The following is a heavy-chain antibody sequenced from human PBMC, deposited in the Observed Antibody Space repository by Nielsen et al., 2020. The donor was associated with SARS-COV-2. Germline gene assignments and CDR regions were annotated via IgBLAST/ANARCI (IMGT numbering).Heavy chain of an antibody. J-gene: IGHJ4*02. CDR3: ARGLAMVRGVSTY. V-gene: IGHV1-8*02. D-gene: IGHD3-10*01. CDR1: GYTFTSYG. Sequence: ASVKVSCKASGYTFTSYGISWVRQAPGQGLEWMGWMNPNSGNTGYAQKFQGRVTMTRNTSISTAYMELSSLRSEDTAVYYCARGLAMVRGVSTYWGQGTLVTVSS. CDR2: MNPNSGNT.